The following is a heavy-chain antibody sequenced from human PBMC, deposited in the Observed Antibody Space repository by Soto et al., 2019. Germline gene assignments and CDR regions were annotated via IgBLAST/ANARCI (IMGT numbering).Heavy chain of an antibody. J-gene: IGHJ6*03. CDR3: ADSGSYTDV. Sequence: EVQLVESGGGLVQPGGSLRLSCAASGFTFSSYWMTWVRQAPGKGLEWVANIKEDGSEKYYADSVKGRFTISRDNAKNSVYLQMNSLRAEDTAVYYCADSGSYTDVWGKGTTVTVSS. V-gene: IGHV3-7*01. D-gene: IGHD5-12*01. CDR2: IKEDGSEK. CDR1: GFTFSSYW.